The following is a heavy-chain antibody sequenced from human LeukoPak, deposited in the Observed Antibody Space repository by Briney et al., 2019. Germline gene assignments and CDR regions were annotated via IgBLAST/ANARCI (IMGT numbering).Heavy chain of an antibody. CDR1: GFTFSSYG. J-gene: IGHJ4*02. CDR2: ISYDGSNK. D-gene: IGHD3-22*01. V-gene: IGHV3-30*18. CDR3: AKDQGYYYDSSGY. Sequence: GGSLRLSCAASGFTFSSYGMHWVRQAPGKGLEWVAVISYDGSNKYYADSVKGRFTISRDNSKNTLYLQMNSLRAEDTAVYYCAKDQGYYYDSSGYWGQGTLVTVSS.